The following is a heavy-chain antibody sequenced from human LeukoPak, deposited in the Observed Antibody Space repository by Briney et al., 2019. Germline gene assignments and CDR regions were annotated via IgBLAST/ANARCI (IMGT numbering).Heavy chain of an antibody. CDR1: GYTFTGYY. CDR3: ARAPASYGSGSPLGY. J-gene: IGHJ4*02. CDR2: INPNSGGT. V-gene: IGHV1-2*02. D-gene: IGHD3-10*01. Sequence: ASVKVSCKASGYTFTGYYMHWVRQAPGQGLEWMGWINPNSGGTNYAQKFQGRVTMTRDTSISTAYMELSSLRSEDTAVYYCARAPASYGSGSPLGYWGQGTLVTVSS.